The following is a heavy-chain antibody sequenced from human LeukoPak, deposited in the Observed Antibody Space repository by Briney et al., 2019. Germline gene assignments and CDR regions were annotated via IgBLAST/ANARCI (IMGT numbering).Heavy chain of an antibody. CDR3: ARGRHIAAEIYYYYGMDV. CDR2: INHSGST. V-gene: IGHV4-34*01. D-gene: IGHD6-13*01. CDR1: GGSFSGYY. Sequence: PSETLSLTCAVYGGSFSGYYWSWIRQPPGKGLEWIGEINHSGSTNYNPSLKSRVTISVDTSKNQFSLKLSSVTAADTAVYYCARGRHIAAEIYYYYGMDVWGQGTTVTVSS. J-gene: IGHJ6*02.